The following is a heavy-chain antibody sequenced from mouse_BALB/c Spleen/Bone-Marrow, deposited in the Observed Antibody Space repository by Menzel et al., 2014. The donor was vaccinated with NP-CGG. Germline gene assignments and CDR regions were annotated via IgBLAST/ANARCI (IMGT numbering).Heavy chain of an antibody. CDR2: IYYSGTI. D-gene: IGHD2-1*01. V-gene: IGHV3-5*02. J-gene: IGHJ2*01. Sequence: EVQLQQSGPGLVKPSQTVSLTCTVTGISITTGNYRWSWIRQFPGNELEWIGYIYYSGTITYNPSLTSRTTITRDTSXNQFFLEMNSLTAEDTATYYCARYYGNYFDYWGQGTTLTVSS. CDR3: ARYYGNYFDY. CDR1: GISITTGNYR.